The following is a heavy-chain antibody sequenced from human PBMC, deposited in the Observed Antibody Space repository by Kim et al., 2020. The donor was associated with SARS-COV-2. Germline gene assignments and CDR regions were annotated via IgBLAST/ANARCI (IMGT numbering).Heavy chain of an antibody. J-gene: IGHJ3*02. V-gene: IGHV4-34*01. Sequence: SETLSLTCAVYGGSFSGYYWSWIRQPPGKGLEWIGEINHSGSTNYNPSLKSRVTISVDTSKNQFSLKLSSVTAADTAVYYCARVRVDYDSTQPKGDRAFDIWGQGTMVTVSS. CDR3: ARVRVDYDSTQPKGDRAFDI. D-gene: IGHD3-22*01. CDR2: INHSGST. CDR1: GGSFSGYY.